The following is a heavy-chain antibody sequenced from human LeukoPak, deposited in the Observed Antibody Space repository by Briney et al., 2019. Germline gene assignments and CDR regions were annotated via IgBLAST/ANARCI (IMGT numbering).Heavy chain of an antibody. Sequence: GKSLRRSCAASGFTFSNYAMHWVRQAPGKGLEWVSLISSGGTYTYYADSVKGRFTISRDNSKNSLYLQLNSLRAEDTAVYYCARDSTYYYDSGSSGPHYFDNWGQGTLVTVSS. J-gene: IGHJ4*02. V-gene: IGHV3-30*01. D-gene: IGHD3-10*01. CDR1: GFTFSNYA. CDR2: ISSGGTYT. CDR3: ARDSTYYYDSGSSGPHYFDN.